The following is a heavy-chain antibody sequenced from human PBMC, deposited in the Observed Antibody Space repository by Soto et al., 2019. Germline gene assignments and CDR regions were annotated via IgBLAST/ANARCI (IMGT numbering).Heavy chain of an antibody. Sequence: PGGALRLSCAASGLFCSDYYFSWIRQARGKGLECVAYIICTGDTKYYADSVKGRFTISRGNTKNSLYLQVNGLRAEDAALYYCAIGGGQLHYKGLDVSGQGPTVTLSS. V-gene: IGHV3-11*01. CDR3: AIGGGQLHYKGLDV. D-gene: IGHD3-16*01. J-gene: IGHJ6*02. CDR1: GLFCSDYY. CDR2: IICTGDTK.